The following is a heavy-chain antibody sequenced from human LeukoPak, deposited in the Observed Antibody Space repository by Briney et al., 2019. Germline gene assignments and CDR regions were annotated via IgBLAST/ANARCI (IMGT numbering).Heavy chain of an antibody. CDR1: GFTFDDYA. Sequence: GRSLRLSCAASGFTFDDYAMHWVRQAPGKGLEWVSGISWNSGSIGYADSVKGRFTISRDNAKNSLCLQMNSLRAEDTALYYCAKGQWLGITYYFDYWGQGTLVTVSS. D-gene: IGHD6-19*01. CDR3: AKGQWLGITYYFDY. J-gene: IGHJ4*02. CDR2: ISWNSGSI. V-gene: IGHV3-9*01.